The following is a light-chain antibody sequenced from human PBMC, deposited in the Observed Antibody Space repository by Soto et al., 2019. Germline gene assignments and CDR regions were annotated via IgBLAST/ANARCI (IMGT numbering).Light chain of an antibody. CDR2: GAS. Sequence: EIVLTQSPGTLSLSPGQRATLSCRASQSISRDYLAWYQQRLGQAPRLLIYGASSGATGIPDRFSGSGSGTDFTLTISRLEPEDFAVYYCQQYGTSPITFGQGTRLENK. CDR1: QSISRDY. CDR3: QQYGTSPIT. V-gene: IGKV3-20*01. J-gene: IGKJ5*01.